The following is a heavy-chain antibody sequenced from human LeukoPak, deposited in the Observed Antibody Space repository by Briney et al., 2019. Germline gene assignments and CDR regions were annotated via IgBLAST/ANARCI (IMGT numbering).Heavy chain of an antibody. CDR3: AKDSGVGMATTFSILDI. D-gene: IGHD5-24*01. CDR2: LRYDGSNT. J-gene: IGHJ3*02. Sequence: GGTLRLSCAASGFTFSTYGMSWVRQAPGKGLEWVAFLRYDGSNTYYADSVKGRFTISRDNSKNTLYLQMNSLRAEDTAVYYCAKDSGVGMATTFSILDIWGQGTMVTVSS. CDR1: GFTFSTYG. V-gene: IGHV3-30*02.